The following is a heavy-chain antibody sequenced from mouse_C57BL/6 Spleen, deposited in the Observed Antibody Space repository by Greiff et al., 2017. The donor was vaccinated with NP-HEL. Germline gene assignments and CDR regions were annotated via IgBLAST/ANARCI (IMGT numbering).Heavy chain of an antibody. J-gene: IGHJ3*01. Sequence: VQLQQPGAELVKPGASVKLSCKASGYTFTSYWMQWVKQRPGQGLEWIGEIDPSDSYTNYNQKFKGKATLTVDTSSSTAYMQLSSLTSEDSAVYYCAKGTMVTTAGFAYWGQGTLVTVSA. V-gene: IGHV1-50*01. CDR2: IDPSDSYT. CDR1: GYTFTSYW. D-gene: IGHD2-2*01. CDR3: AKGTMVTTAGFAY.